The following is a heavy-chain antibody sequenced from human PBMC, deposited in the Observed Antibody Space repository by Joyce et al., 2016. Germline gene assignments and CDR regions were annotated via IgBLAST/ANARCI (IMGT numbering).Heavy chain of an antibody. CDR1: GFTFSRYA. Sequence: QVQLVESGGGVVQPGRSLRLSCTASGFTFSRYAMNWVRKAPGKGREWVAGISYDGSRQYKEDSVKGLFTISRDSPTSTLYLQMNSLRGEDTAVYYCAKVSPDGAHPPPTFSNWGQGTLVTVSS. V-gene: IGHV3-30*18. J-gene: IGHJ4*02. CDR3: AKVSPDGAHPPPTFSN. D-gene: IGHD2/OR15-2a*01. CDR2: ISYDGSRQ.